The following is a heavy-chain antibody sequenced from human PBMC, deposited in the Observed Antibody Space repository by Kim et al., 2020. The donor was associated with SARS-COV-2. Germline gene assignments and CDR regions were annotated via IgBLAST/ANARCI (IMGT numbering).Heavy chain of an antibody. CDR2: ISDSGDVT. CDR1: GFTFSSYG. Sequence: GGSLRLSCAASGFTFSSYGMSWVRQAPGKGLEWGSAISDSGDVTSSADSVEGRFTISRDNFKNTLSLQMNSLRAEDTAVYYCARRVGSGYFNFEYWGQETLVTVSS. V-gene: IGHV3-23*01. CDR3: ARRVGSGYFNFEY. J-gene: IGHJ4*02. D-gene: IGHD3-22*01.